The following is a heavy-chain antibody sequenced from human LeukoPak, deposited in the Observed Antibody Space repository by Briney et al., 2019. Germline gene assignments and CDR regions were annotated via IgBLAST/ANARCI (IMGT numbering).Heavy chain of an antibody. CDR2: MNPNSGNT. Sequence: ASVKVSCKASGYTFTRYDINWVRQATGQGLEWMGWMNPNSGNTGYAQKFQGKVTMTRNTSISTAYMELSSLRSEDTAVYYCARPRTPLYYDSSGYDFDYWGQGTLVTVSS. CDR1: GYTFTRYD. D-gene: IGHD3-22*01. V-gene: IGHV1-8*01. CDR3: ARPRTPLYYDSSGYDFDY. J-gene: IGHJ4*02.